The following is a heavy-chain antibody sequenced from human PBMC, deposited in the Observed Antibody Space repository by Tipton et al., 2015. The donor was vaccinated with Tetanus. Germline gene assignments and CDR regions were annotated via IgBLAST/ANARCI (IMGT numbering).Heavy chain of an antibody. V-gene: IGHV1-8*01. Sequence: QLVQSGPEVKKPGASVKVSCKASGYPFTSYDIHWVRQATGQGLEWMGWMKPNSGSTGSAQKFRGRLTMTADPSKNTAYMELSGLRSEDTAIYFCAGVTAQRTELYFDHWGQGTLVTVSS. CDR1: GYPFTSYD. J-gene: IGHJ4*02. D-gene: IGHD6-13*01. CDR3: AGVTAQRTELYFDH. CDR2: MKPNSGST.